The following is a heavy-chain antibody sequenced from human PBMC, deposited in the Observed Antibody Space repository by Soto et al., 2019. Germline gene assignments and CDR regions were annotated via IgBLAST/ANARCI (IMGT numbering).Heavy chain of an antibody. V-gene: IGHV4-4*07. D-gene: IGHD3-10*01. Sequence: LSLTCTVSGGSISSYYWSWIRQPAGKGLEWIGRIYTSGSTNYNPSLKSRVTMSVDTSKNQFSLKLSSVTAADTAVYYCARDGTMVRGGTLGMDVWGQGTTVTVSS. J-gene: IGHJ6*02. CDR1: GGSISSYY. CDR3: ARDGTMVRGGTLGMDV. CDR2: IYTSGST.